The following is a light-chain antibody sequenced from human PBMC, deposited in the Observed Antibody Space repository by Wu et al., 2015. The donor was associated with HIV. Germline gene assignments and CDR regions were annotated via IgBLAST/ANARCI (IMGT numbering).Light chain of an antibody. CDR1: QSVSSY. V-gene: IGKV3-11*01. Sequence: EIVLTQSPATLSLSPGERATLPCRASQSVSSYLAWYQQKPGQAPRLLIYDASNRATGIPARFSGSGSGTDFTLTISRLEPEDFAVYYCQQYGTSRIMFGQGTKVEIK. CDR3: QQYGTSRIM. CDR2: DAS. J-gene: IGKJ1*01.